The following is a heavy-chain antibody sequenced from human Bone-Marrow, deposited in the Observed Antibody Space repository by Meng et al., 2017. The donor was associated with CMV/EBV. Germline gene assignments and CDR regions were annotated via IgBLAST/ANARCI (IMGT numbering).Heavy chain of an antibody. CDR2: IIPIFGTA. V-gene: IGHV1-69*05. Sequence: SVKVSCKASGGTFSSYAISWVRQAPGQGLEWMGGIIPIFGTANYAQKFQGRVTITTDESTSTAYMELSSLRSEDTAVYYCARDRRQWGGVYYFDYWGQGTLVTGSS. D-gene: IGHD6-19*01. CDR3: ARDRRQWGGVYYFDY. J-gene: IGHJ4*02. CDR1: GGTFSSYA.